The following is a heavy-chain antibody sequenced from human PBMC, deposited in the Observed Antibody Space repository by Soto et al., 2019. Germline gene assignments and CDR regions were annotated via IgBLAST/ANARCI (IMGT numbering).Heavy chain of an antibody. CDR1: GFIFSSYS. D-gene: IGHD6-6*01. V-gene: IGHV3-21*01. Sequence: EVQLVESGGGLVKPGGSLRHSCAASGFIFSSYSMNWVRQAPGKGLEWISSVSSTGSFIDYTDSLKGRFTISRDNAKSSLSLQMNSLRAEDTALYYCARETNPYTTSSHAFDIWGQGTMVTVSS. CDR3: ARETNPYTTSSHAFDI. CDR2: VSSTGSFI. J-gene: IGHJ3*02.